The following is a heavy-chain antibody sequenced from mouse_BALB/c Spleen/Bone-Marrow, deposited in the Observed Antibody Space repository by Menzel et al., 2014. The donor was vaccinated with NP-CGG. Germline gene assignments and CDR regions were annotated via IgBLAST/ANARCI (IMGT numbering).Heavy chain of an antibody. Sequence: VHLVESGPGLVQPSQTLSITCTVSGFSLTSYGVHWVRQPPGKGLEWLGVIWSGGSTDYNAAFISRLSISKDNSKSQVFFKMNSLQADDTAIYYCARNSDYGSGYFDVWGAGTTATVSS. V-gene: IGHV2-4*02. CDR1: GFSLTSYG. CDR3: ARNSDYGSGYFDV. CDR2: IWSGGST. J-gene: IGHJ1*01. D-gene: IGHD1-2*01.